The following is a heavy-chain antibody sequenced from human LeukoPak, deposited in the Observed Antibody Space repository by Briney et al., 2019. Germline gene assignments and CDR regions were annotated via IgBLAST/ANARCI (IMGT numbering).Heavy chain of an antibody. CDR1: GGSISTTHW. V-gene: IGHV4-4*02. CDR3: ARDQWLLRGGDHDAFDI. J-gene: IGHJ3*02. Sequence: PSETLSLTCAVSGGSISTTHWWGWVRQPPGKGLDWIGEIFHSGTNNYNPSLKSRVTISIDNSKNQFSLKLSSVTAADTAVYYCARDQWLLRGGDHDAFDIWGRGTMVTVSS. CDR2: IFHSGTN. D-gene: IGHD6-19*01.